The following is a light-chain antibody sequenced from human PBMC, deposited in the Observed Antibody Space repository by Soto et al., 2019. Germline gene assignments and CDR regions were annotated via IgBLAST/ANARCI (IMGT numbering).Light chain of an antibody. CDR2: WAS. J-gene: IGKJ4*01. V-gene: IGKV4-1*01. CDR3: QEYYSPLLT. Sequence: EIVMTQSPDSLAVSLGERATINCKSSQSILYSSNNKNYLAWYQQKPGQSPKLLIYWASTRESGVPDRFSGSGSGTDFTLTISSLQAEDVAVYYCQEYYSPLLTFGGGTKVEIK. CDR1: QSILYSSNNKNY.